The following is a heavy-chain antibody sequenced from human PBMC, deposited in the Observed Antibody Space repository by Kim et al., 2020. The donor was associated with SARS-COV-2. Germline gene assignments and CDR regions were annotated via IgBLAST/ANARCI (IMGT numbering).Heavy chain of an antibody. CDR2: ISSSSSTI. D-gene: IGHD3-22*01. Sequence: GGSLRLSCAASGFTFSSYSMNWVRQAPGKGLEWVSYISSSSSTIYYADSVKGRFTISRDNAKNSLYLQMNSLRDEDTAVYYCARDPPPAYYYDSSGYYYSYYFDYWGQGTLVTVSS. CDR3: ARDPPPAYYYDSSGYYYSYYFDY. J-gene: IGHJ4*02. V-gene: IGHV3-48*02. CDR1: GFTFSSYS.